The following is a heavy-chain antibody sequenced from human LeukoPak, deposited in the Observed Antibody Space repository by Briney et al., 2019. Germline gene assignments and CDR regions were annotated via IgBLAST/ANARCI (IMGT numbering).Heavy chain of an antibody. D-gene: IGHD3-16*01. Sequence: SETLSLTCTVSGGSISSYYWSWIRQPPGKGLEWIGYIYYSGSTNYNPSLKSRVTISVDTSKNQFSLKLSSVTAADTAVYYCARRMIYYYGMDVWGQGITVTVSS. CDR3: ARRMIYYYGMDV. J-gene: IGHJ6*02. CDR1: GGSISSYY. V-gene: IGHV4-59*08. CDR2: IYYSGST.